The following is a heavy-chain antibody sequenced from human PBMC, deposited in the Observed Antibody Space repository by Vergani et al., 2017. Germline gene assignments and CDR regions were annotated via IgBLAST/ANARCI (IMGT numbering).Heavy chain of an antibody. D-gene: IGHD3-22*01. CDR2: ISGRSNYI. J-gene: IGHJ4*02. V-gene: IGHV3-21*06. CDR3: ARKKYYASKDYYQVEPFDY. Sequence: EVQLQESGGGLVTPGGSLRVSCAASGFSFRTYSINWVRQAPGKGLEWVSSISGRSNYIYYADSLKGRFTISRDNSKNSVYLQMNSLRAEDTAIYYCARKKYYASKDYYQVEPFDYWGQGTLVTVSS. CDR1: GFSFRTYS.